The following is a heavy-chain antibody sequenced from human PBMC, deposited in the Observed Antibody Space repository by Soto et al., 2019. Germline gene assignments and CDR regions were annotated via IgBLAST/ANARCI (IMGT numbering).Heavy chain of an antibody. CDR1: GFTFSNAW. D-gene: IGHD3-9*01. Sequence: PGGSLRLSCAASGFTFSNAWMSWVRQAPGKGLEWVGRIKSKTDGGTTDYAAPVKGRFTISRDDSKNTLYLQMNSLRAEDTAVYYCAKAYDILTGYWPYYYYGMNVWGQGTTVTVSS. V-gene: IGHV3-15*01. J-gene: IGHJ6*02. CDR3: AKAYDILTGYWPYYYYGMNV. CDR2: IKSKTDGGTT.